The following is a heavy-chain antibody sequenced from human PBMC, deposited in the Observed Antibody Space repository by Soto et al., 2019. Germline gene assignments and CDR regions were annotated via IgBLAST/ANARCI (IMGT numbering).Heavy chain of an antibody. CDR2: IIPILGIA. J-gene: IGHJ3*02. CDR3: ARVKFPVAATPSDAFEI. V-gene: IGHV1-69*02. D-gene: IGHD2-15*01. CDR1: GGTFSSYT. Sequence: SVKVSCKASGGTFSSYTISWVRQAPGQGLEWMGRIIPILGIANYAQKFQGRVTITADKSTSTAYMELSSLRSEDTTVYYCARVKFPVAATPSDAFEIWGQGTMVTVSS.